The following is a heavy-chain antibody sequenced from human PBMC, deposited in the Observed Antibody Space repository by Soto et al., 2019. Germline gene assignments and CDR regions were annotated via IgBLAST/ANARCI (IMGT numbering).Heavy chain of an antibody. CDR2: TYYRSKWYN. CDR1: GDSVSSNSAS. D-gene: IGHD2-2*02. CDR3: ARDLLRSIVVVPAAITTVVYYYYGMDV. V-gene: IGHV6-1*01. J-gene: IGHJ6*02. Sequence: SQTLSLTCAISGDSVSSNSASWNWIRQSPSRGLEWLGRTYYRSKWYNDYAVSVKSRITINPDTSKNQFSLQLNSVTPEDTAAYYCARDLLRSIVVVPAAITTVVYYYYGMDVWGQGTTVTVSS.